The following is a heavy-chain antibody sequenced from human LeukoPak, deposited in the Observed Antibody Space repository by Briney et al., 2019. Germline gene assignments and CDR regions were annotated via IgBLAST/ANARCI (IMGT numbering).Heavy chain of an antibody. CDR1: GFPFNTYT. CDR3: ARHYPDYSSSSGAFDI. Sequence: GGSLRLSCAASGFPFNTYTMNWVRQAPGKGLEWVSSISYSTSYIYYADSVEGRFTISRDNAKNSLFVEMNSLRAEDTAVYYCARHYPDYSSSSGAFDIWGRGTMVTVSS. V-gene: IGHV3-21*01. CDR2: ISYSTSYI. D-gene: IGHD6-6*01. J-gene: IGHJ3*02.